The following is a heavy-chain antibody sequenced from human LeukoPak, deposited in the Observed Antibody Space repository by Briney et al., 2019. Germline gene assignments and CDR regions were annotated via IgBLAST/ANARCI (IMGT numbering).Heavy chain of an antibody. D-gene: IGHD4-17*01. CDR2: ISGSGGST. J-gene: IGHJ3*02. CDR3: ARLDYVDAFDI. Sequence: GGSLRLSCAAPGFTFSSYAMSWVRQAPGKGLEWVSAISGSGGSTYYADSVKGRFTISRDNAKNSLYLQMNSLRAEDTAVYYCARLDYVDAFDIWGQGTMVTVSS. V-gene: IGHV3-23*01. CDR1: GFTFSSYA.